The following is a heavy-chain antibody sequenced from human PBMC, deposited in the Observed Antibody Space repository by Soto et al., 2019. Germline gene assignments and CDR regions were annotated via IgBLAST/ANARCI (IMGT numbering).Heavy chain of an antibody. Sequence: SETLSLTCTVSGGSISIYYWSWIRQPPGKGLEWIGHIYYSGSTDYNPSLKSRVTISVDTTKNQFSLRLSSVTAADTAVYYCARDRKAAQLDKYFYMDVWGKGTTVTVSS. J-gene: IGHJ6*03. CDR2: IYYSGST. CDR3: ARDRKAAQLDKYFYMDV. V-gene: IGHV4-59*01. D-gene: IGHD3-10*01. CDR1: GGSISIYY.